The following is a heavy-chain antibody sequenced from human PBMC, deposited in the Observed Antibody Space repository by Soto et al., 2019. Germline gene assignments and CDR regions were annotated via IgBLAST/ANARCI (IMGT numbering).Heavy chain of an antibody. V-gene: IGHV3-13*01. CDR1: GFTFSSYD. D-gene: IGHD3-9*01. CDR2: IGTAGDT. CDR3: ARGERYFDWLKGDSFDI. J-gene: IGHJ3*02. Sequence: GGSLRLSCAASGFTFSSYDMHWVRQATGKGLEWVSAIGTAGDTYYPGSVKGRFTISRENAKNSLYLQMNSLRAEDTAVYYCARGERYFDWLKGDSFDIWGQGTMVTVSS.